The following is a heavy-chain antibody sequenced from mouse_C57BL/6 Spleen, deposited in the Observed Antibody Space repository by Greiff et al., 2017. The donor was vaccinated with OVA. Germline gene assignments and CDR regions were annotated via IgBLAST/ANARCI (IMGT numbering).Heavy chain of an antibody. CDR3: TSLSYDYGSSWDPAWFAY. CDR1: GFTFSSYA. D-gene: IGHD1-1*01. CDR2: ISSGGDYI. Sequence: DVQLVESGEGLVKPGGSLKLSCAASGFTFSSYAMSWVRQTPEKRLEWVAYISSGGDYIYYADTVKGRFTISRDNARNTLYLQMSSLKSEDTAMYYCTSLSYDYGSSWDPAWFAYWGQGTLVTVSA. J-gene: IGHJ3*01. V-gene: IGHV5-9-1*02.